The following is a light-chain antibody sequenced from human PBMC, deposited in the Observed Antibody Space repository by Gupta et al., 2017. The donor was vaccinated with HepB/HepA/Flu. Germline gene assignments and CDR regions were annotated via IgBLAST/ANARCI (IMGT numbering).Light chain of an antibody. CDR1: SEHTRYA. Sequence: SQSPTASASVGASRTLTCSARSEHTRYALARHQQQTEKGPRYLMKVNSDGSQSKGDGIPDRFSGSSSGAERYLTISSLQVEDEADYYCQTWGTGYVVFGGGTKVTVL. J-gene: IGLJ2*01. CDR3: QTWGTGYVV. CDR2: VNSDGSQ. V-gene: IGLV4-69*01.